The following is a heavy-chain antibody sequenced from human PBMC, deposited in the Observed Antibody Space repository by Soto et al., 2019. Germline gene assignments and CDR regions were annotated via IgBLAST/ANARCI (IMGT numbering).Heavy chain of an antibody. V-gene: IGHV4-59*01. D-gene: IGHD3-10*01. CDR2: ISDSGNT. CDR1: GGSIDHYY. J-gene: IGHJ6*02. CDR3: ARDRSSWFTYHDIDI. Sequence: QEQLQESGPGLVKPSETLSLTCTVSGGSIDHYYWRWIRKPPGKGLEWIGQISDSGNTKYNPSLRSRVTISVDTSKNLFYLKVPSVTAADTAIYYCARDRSSWFTYHDIDIWGQGATVVVAS.